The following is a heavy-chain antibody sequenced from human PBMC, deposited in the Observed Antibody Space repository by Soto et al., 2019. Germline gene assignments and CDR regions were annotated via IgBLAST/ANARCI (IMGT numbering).Heavy chain of an antibody. CDR2: INHSGST. D-gene: IGHD3-3*01. Sequence: SETLSLTCAVYGGSFSGYYWSWIRQPPGKGREWIGEINHSGSTNYHPSLKSRVTISVDTSKNQFSLKLSTVTAADTAVYYCARGRECSTIFGVVIMNYNGFDSWGQGTLVTVSS. CDR3: ARGRECSTIFGVVIMNYNGFDS. V-gene: IGHV4-34*01. CDR1: GGSFSGYY. J-gene: IGHJ5*01.